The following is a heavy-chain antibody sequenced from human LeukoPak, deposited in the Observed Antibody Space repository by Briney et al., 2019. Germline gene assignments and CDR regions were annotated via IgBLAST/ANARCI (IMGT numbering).Heavy chain of an antibody. CDR3: AKKGSGWFFDY. CDR1: GFTFGSYG. Sequence: GRSLRLSCAASGFTFGSYGLHWVRQAPGKGLEWVAVIWYDGSNKYYADSVKGRFTISRDNTKNTLYLQMNSLRAEDTAVYYCAKKGSGWFFDYWGQGTLVTVSS. V-gene: IGHV3-33*06. D-gene: IGHD6-19*01. CDR2: IWYDGSNK. J-gene: IGHJ4*02.